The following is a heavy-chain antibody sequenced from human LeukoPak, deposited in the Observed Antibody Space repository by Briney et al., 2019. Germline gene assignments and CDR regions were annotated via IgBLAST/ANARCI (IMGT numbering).Heavy chain of an antibody. V-gene: IGHV3-23*01. CDR2: INDSGGST. CDR3: AKRGVVIRVILVGFHKEAYYFDS. Sequence: GGSLRLSCAVSGITLSNYCMSWVRQAPGKGLEWVAGINDSGGSTNYADSVKGRFTISRDNPKHSLYLQMNSLRAEDAAVYFCAKRGVVIRVILVGFHKEAYYFDSWGQGALVTASS. D-gene: IGHD3-22*01. J-gene: IGHJ4*02. CDR1: GITLSNYC.